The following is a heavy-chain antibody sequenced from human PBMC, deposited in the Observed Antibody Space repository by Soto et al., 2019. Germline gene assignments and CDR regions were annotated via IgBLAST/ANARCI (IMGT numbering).Heavy chain of an antibody. CDR3: AKDGRYCSSTRCYHRTTYYYGMAV. CDR1: GFTFSSYG. D-gene: IGHD2-2*01. CDR2: ISYDGSNK. V-gene: IGHV3-30*18. J-gene: IGHJ6*02. Sequence: PGGSLRLSCAASGFTFSSYGMQWVRQAPGKGLEWVAVISYDGSNKYYADSVKGRFTISRDNSKNTLYLQMNSLRAEDTAVYYCAKDGRYCSSTRCYHRTTYYYGMAVWGQVTKVTVCS.